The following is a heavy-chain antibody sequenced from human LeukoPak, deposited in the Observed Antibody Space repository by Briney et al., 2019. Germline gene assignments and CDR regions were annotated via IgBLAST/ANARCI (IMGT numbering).Heavy chain of an antibody. J-gene: IGHJ4*02. CDR2: ISSSSTYI. CDR3: ARAGSSAWTNFDY. V-gene: IGHV3-21*01. Sequence: PGGSLRLSCAASGFTFNTYTIGWVRQAPGKGLEWVASISSSSTYIYYADSVKGRFTISRDNSKNTLYLQMNSLRAEDTAVYYCARAGSSAWTNFDYWGQGTLVTVSS. CDR1: GFTFNTYT. D-gene: IGHD6-19*01.